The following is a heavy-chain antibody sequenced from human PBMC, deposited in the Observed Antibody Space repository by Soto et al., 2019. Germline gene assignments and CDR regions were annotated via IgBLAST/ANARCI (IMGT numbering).Heavy chain of an antibody. CDR3: ATWVDYGDFEGFDF. CDR2: VDPNGGGS. CDR1: GYSFTDYK. V-gene: IGHV1-2*04. J-gene: IGHJ4*02. Sequence: ASVKVSCKTSGYSFTDYKLHWVRQAPGQGLERKGWVDPNGGGSNSAQKFQGSVTMTWDTSITTAYLDLTRLTTNDTATYFCATWVDYGDFEGFDFWGQETLVTVSS. D-gene: IGHD4-17*01.